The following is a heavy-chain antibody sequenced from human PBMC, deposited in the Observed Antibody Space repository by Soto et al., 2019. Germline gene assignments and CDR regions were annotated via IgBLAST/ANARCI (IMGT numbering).Heavy chain of an antibody. CDR1: GGSISSGGYY. D-gene: IGHD1-26*01. Sequence: PSETLSLTCTVSGGSISSGGYYWSWIRQHPGKGLEWIGYIYYSGSTYYNPSLKSRVTISVDTSKNQFSLKLSSVTAADTAVYYCARVRYRSGSYSNYYGMDVWGQGTTVTVSS. CDR3: ARVRYRSGSYSNYYGMDV. J-gene: IGHJ6*02. CDR2: IYYSGST. V-gene: IGHV4-31*03.